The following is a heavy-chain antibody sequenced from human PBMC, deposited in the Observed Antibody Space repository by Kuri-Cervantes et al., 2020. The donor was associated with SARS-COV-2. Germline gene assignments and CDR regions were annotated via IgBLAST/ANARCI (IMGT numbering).Heavy chain of an antibody. CDR3: AKYYDSSGPLAYGMDV. Sequence: SETLSLTCTVSGGSISSGGYYWSWIRQHPGKGLEWIGYIYYSGSTNYNPSLKSRVTISVDTSKNQFSLKLSSVTAADTAVYYCAKYYDSSGPLAYGMDVWGQGTTVTVSS. V-gene: IGHV4-61*08. J-gene: IGHJ6*02. D-gene: IGHD3-22*01. CDR2: IYYSGST. CDR1: GGSISSGGYY.